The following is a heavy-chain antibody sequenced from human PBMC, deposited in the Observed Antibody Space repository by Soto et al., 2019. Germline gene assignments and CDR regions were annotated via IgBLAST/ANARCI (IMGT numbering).Heavy chain of an antibody. V-gene: IGHV5-51*01. Sequence: GASPRMSCRGAGYRFTSYWVGWVRQLPGKGLEWMGIIYPGDSDTRYSPSFQGQVTISADKSISTAYLQWSSLKASDTAMYYCARTAIVLVPAATTYFDYWGQGTLVTVSS. CDR2: IYPGDSDT. CDR1: GYRFTSYW. J-gene: IGHJ4*02. D-gene: IGHD2-2*01. CDR3: ARTAIVLVPAATTYFDY.